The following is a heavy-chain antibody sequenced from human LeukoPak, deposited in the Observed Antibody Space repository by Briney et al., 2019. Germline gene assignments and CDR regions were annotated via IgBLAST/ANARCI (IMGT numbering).Heavy chain of an antibody. CDR1: GGSISSYY. V-gene: IGHV4-59*01. CDR3: ARSERGSSPLYMDV. Sequence: SETLSLTCTVSGGSISSYYWSWIRQPPGKGLEWIGYIYYSGTTDYNPSLKSRVTISVDTSNNQFSLKVSSVTAADTAVYYCARSERGSSPLYMDVWGKGTTVTVSS. D-gene: IGHD6-6*01. CDR2: IYYSGTT. J-gene: IGHJ6*03.